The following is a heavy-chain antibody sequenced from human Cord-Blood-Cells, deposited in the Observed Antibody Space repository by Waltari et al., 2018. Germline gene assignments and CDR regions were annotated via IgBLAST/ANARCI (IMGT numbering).Heavy chain of an antibody. D-gene: IGHD3-9*01. V-gene: IGHV1-3*01. CDR3: ARGLNYDILTGYPDY. Sequence: QVQLVQSGAEVKKPGASVKVPCKASGYTFTSYAMHWVRQAHGQRLEWMGWINAGNGNTKYSQKFQGRVTITRDTSASTAYMELSSLRSEDTAVYYCARGLNYDILTGYPDYWGQGTLVTVSS. CDR2: INAGNGNT. J-gene: IGHJ4*02. CDR1: GYTFTSYA.